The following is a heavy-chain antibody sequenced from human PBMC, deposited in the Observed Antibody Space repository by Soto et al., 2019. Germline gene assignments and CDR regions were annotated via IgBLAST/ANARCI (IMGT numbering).Heavy chain of an antibody. CDR3: VRDHEYGDYGEGGKAFDI. Sequence: GGSLRLSCAASGFTFSSYSMNWVRQAPGKGLEWVSSISSSSSYIYYADSVKGRFTISRDNAKNSLYLQMNSLRAEDTAVYYCVRDHEYGDYGEGGKAFDIWGQGTMVTVSS. J-gene: IGHJ3*02. CDR2: ISSSSSYI. D-gene: IGHD4-17*01. CDR1: GFTFSSYS. V-gene: IGHV3-21*01.